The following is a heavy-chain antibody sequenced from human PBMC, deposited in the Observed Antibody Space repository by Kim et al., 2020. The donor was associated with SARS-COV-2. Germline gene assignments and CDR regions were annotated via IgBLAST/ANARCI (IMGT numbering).Heavy chain of an antibody. V-gene: IGHV1-24*01. J-gene: IGHJ5*02. D-gene: IGHD2-2*01. CDR3: ATGPPYCSSTSCSPGWFDP. Sequence: PGKGLQGIGVFKREEGETIHAQKFQGIVTMTEDTSTDTAYMDLSSLRSEDTAVYYCATGPPYCSSTSCSPGWFDPWGQGTLVTVSS. CDR2: FKREEGET.